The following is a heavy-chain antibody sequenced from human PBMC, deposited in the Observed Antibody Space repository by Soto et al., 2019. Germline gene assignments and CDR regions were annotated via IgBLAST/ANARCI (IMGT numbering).Heavy chain of an antibody. D-gene: IGHD2-2*01. CDR1: GYTFIRYY. J-gene: IGHJ5*02. CDR2: IDPDGGST. V-gene: IGHV1-46*01. Sequence: ASVKVSCKASGYTFIRYYMSWVRQAPGQGLEWMGMIDPDGGSTVYSQKFQGRLTMTTDTSTTTVYMELIRLRSEDTAMYYCARGSPSRSRLGWLGHWGQGNLATVSS. CDR3: ARGSPSRSRLGWLGH.